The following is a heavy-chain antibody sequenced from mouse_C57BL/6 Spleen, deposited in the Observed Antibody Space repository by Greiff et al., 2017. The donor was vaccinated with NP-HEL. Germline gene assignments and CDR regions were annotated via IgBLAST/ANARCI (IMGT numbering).Heavy chain of an antibody. CDR3: ARYGLTTARAY. D-gene: IGHD1-2*01. CDR1: GYTFTSYW. Sequence: QVQLQQSGAELVKPGASVKMSCKASGYTFTSYWITWVKQRPGQGLEWIGDIYPGSGSTNYNEKFKSKATLTVDTSSSTAYMQLSSLTSEDSAVYYWARYGLTTARAYWGQGTLVTVSA. CDR2: IYPGSGST. V-gene: IGHV1-55*01. J-gene: IGHJ3*01.